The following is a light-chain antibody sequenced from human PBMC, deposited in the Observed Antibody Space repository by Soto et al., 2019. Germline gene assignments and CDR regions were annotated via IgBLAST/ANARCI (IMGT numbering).Light chain of an antibody. J-gene: IGKJ5*01. CDR2: WAS. V-gene: IGKV4-1*01. Sequence: DIVMTQSPESLAVSLGERATINCKSSQSVLHSSNNKNYLAWYQQKPGQPPKLLIYWASTRESGVPDRFSGSGSGTDFTLTISSLQAEDVAVYYCQQYYSTPITFGQGTRLEI. CDR1: QSVLHSSNNKNY. CDR3: QQYYSTPIT.